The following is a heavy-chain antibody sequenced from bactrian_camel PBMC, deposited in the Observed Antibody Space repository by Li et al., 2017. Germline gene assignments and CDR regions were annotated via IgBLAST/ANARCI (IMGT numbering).Heavy chain of an antibody. V-gene: IGHV3S53*01. CDR1: GYTVSSYC. J-gene: IGHJ6*01. Sequence: HVQLVESGGGLVQPGGSLRLSCAASGYTVSSYCMGWFRQAPGKEREGVASITNIGYTTYADSVKGRFTISRDNAKTTLYLQMNSLKPEDTAMYYCAARPYYCPALPTDFRFWGQGTQVTVS. CDR3: AARPYYCPALPTDFRF. D-gene: IGHD3*01. CDR2: ITNIGYT.